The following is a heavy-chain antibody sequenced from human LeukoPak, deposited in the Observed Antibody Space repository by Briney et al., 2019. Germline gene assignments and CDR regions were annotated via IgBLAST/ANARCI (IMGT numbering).Heavy chain of an antibody. V-gene: IGHV1-69*05. CDR2: IIPIFGTA. J-gene: IGHJ6*03. D-gene: IGHD3-3*01. CDR3: ARTSSAYYDFWSGYYPSEYYYYYYMDV. CDR1: GGTFSSYA. Sequence: SVKVSXKASGGTFSSYAISWVRQAPGQGLEWMGGIIPIFGTAKYAQKFQGRVTITTDESTSTAYMELSSLRSEDTAVYYCARTSSAYYDFWSGYYPSEYYYYYYMDVWGKGTTVTVSS.